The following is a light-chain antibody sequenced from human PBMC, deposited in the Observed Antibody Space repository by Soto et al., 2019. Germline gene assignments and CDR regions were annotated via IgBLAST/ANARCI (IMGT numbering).Light chain of an antibody. Sequence: EIVLTQSPGTLSLSPGERATLSCRASQSVSSSYLAWYQQKPGQAPRLLIYGASSRAPGIPDRFSGSGSGTDFTLTITGLEPEDFAVYYCQQYGSSPRTFGQGTKLEIK. CDR1: QSVSSSY. CDR2: GAS. CDR3: QQYGSSPRT. V-gene: IGKV3-20*01. J-gene: IGKJ2*01.